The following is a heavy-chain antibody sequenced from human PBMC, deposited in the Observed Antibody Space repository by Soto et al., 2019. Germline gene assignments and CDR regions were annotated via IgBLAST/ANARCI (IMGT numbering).Heavy chain of an antibody. J-gene: IGHJ4*02. D-gene: IGHD3-10*01. CDR3: ARVSMVRGVHYFDY. CDR2: ISSSSSYT. Sequence: QVQLVGSGGGLVKPGGSLRLSCAASGFTFSDYYMSWIRQAPGKGLEWVSYISSSSSYTNYADSVKGRFTISRDNAKNSLYLQMNSLRAEDTAVYYCARVSMVRGVHYFDYWGQGTLVTVSS. V-gene: IGHV3-11*06. CDR1: GFTFSDYY.